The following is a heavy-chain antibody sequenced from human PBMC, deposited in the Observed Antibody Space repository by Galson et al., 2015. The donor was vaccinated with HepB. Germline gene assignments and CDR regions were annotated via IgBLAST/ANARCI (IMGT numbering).Heavy chain of an antibody. CDR1: GFTFSNYW. Sequence: SLRLSCAASGFTFSNYWMNWVRQAPGKGLEWVANVKQDGSETYYVDSVKGRFTISRDNAKNSLYLQMNSLRAEDTAVYYCARDRGQRWEVFYDTSPLDSWGQGTLVTVSS. J-gene: IGHJ4*02. CDR3: ARDRGQRWEVFYDTSPLDS. CDR2: VKQDGSET. V-gene: IGHV3-7*03. D-gene: IGHD2/OR15-2a*01.